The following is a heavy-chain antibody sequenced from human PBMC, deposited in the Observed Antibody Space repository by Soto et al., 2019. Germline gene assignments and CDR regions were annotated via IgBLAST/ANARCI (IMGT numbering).Heavy chain of an antibody. CDR2: IYHSGST. CDR1: GGSISSGGYS. Sequence: QLQLQESGSGLVKPSQTLSLTCAVSGGSISSGGYSWSWIRQPPGKGLEWIGYIYHSGSTYYNPSLKSRVTMSVDRSKNQFSLKLSSVTAADTAVYYCARGRDYVWGSYRSNDAFDIWGQGTMVTVSS. CDR3: ARGRDYVWGSYRSNDAFDI. J-gene: IGHJ3*02. D-gene: IGHD3-16*02. V-gene: IGHV4-30-2*01.